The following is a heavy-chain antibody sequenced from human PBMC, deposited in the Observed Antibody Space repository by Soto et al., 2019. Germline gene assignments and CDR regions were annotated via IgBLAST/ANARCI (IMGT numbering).Heavy chain of an antibody. D-gene: IGHD6-25*01. J-gene: IGHJ4*02. CDR2: INEDGNKQ. CDR1: GFAFNTYW. Sequence: EVQLVESGGGLVQPGGSLILSCVVYGFAFNTYWMTWLRQAPGKGLEWVANINEDGNKQNYVDSVRGRFTISRDNAKTSLYLQMNSLRVEDTAVYYCATRAGAPADWGQGTLVTVSS. CDR3: ATRAGAPAD. V-gene: IGHV3-7*01.